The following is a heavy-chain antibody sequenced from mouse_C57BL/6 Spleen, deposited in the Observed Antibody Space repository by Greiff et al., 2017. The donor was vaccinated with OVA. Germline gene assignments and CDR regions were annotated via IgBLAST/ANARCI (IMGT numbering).Heavy chain of an antibody. CDR1: GYSFTDYN. Sequence: FHLHQSVPELVNPGASVKISCNSSGYSFTDYNMNWVKQSNGKSLECIGVINPNYGTTSYNQKFKGKATLTVDQSSSTAYMQLNSLTSEDSAVYYCADYDEGGYYAMDYWGQGTSVTVSS. D-gene: IGHD2-4*01. CDR3: ADYDEGGYYAMDY. J-gene: IGHJ4*01. CDR2: INPNYGTT. V-gene: IGHV1-39*01.